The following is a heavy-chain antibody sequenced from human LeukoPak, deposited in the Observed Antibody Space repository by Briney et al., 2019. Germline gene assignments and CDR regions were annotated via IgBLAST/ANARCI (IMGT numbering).Heavy chain of an antibody. D-gene: IGHD6-19*01. CDR3: ARDLSGWGSYYMDV. Sequence: ASVKVSCKASGYTFTSYGISWVRQAPGQGLEWMGWISAYNGNTNYAQKLQGRVTMTTDTSTNTAYMELRSLRSDDTAVYYCARDLSGWGSYYMDVWGKGTTVTVSS. CDR2: ISAYNGNT. V-gene: IGHV1-18*01. J-gene: IGHJ6*03. CDR1: GYTFTSYG.